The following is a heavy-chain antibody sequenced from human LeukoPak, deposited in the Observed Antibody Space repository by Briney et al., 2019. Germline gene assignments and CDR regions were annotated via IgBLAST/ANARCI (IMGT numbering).Heavy chain of an antibody. CDR2: IRAYNGKT. Sequence: ASVKVSCKASGYTFTSAGISWVRQAPGQGLEWMGWIRAYNGKTNYAQKLQGRVTLTTDTSTSTAYMELRSLRSDDTAVYYYARGTSSSWYPGGEYYYYMDVWGKGTTVTVSS. CDR3: ARGTSSSWYPGGEYYYYMDV. D-gene: IGHD6-13*01. CDR1: GYTFTSAG. J-gene: IGHJ6*03. V-gene: IGHV1-18*01.